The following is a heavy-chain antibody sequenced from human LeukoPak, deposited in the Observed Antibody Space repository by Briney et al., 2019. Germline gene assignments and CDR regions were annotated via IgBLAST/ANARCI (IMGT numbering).Heavy chain of an antibody. J-gene: IGHJ4*02. D-gene: IGHD5-24*01. V-gene: IGHV1-46*01. Sequence: ASVKVSCKASGYTFTTYYIHWVRQAPGQGPEWMGIINPSGGSTTYAQKFQGRVTMTRDTSTSTVYMELSSLRSEDTAVYYRANTRDGYNGNYFDYWGQGTLVTVSS. CDR3: ANTRDGYNGNYFDY. CDR1: GYTFTTYY. CDR2: INPSGGST.